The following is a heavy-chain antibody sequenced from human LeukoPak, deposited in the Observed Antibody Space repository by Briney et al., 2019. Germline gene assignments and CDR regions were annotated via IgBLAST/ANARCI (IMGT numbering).Heavy chain of an antibody. CDR3: ARNENSGWGYFDY. V-gene: IGHV3-23*01. D-gene: IGHD5-12*01. CDR2: IGGSNGIT. Sequence: GGSLRLSCAASRFTFNGYAMSWVRQAPGKGLEWVSVIGGSNGITFYVGSVKGRFTISRDNSKDTLYLQMNSLRAEDTAVYYCARNENSGWGYFDYWGQGTLVTVSS. CDR1: RFTFNGYA. J-gene: IGHJ4*02.